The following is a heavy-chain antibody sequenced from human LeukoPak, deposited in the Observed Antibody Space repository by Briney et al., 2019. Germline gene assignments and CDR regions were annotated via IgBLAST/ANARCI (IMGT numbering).Heavy chain of an antibody. CDR1: GYSLTGFY. CDR3: ARGVRRSAGKLHRSGNYYMDV. Sequence: ASVKVSCKASGYSLTGFYLYWLRQAPGQGPQWMGWINPNSGDTNYAQKYEGRVSMTRDTSISTAYMELSGPSSDDTAVYYCARGVRRSAGKLHRSGNYYMDVWGKGTTVIVSS. CDR2: INPNSGDT. D-gene: IGHD1-1*01. J-gene: IGHJ6*03. V-gene: IGHV1-2*02.